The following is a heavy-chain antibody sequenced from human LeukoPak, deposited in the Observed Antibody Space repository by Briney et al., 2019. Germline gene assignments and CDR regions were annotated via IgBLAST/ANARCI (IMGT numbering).Heavy chain of an antibody. CDR3: TRRGGMTTVTH. CDR1: GGSLSTSSYY. CDR2: IYYSGST. J-gene: IGHJ4*02. D-gene: IGHD4-17*01. Sequence: SETLSLTCTVSGGSLSTSSYYWDWIRQPPGKGLEWIGSIYYSGSTYYNPSLKSRVTISVDTSKNQFSLKLSSVTAADTAVYYCTRRGGMTTVTHWGQGTLVTVSS. V-gene: IGHV4-39*01.